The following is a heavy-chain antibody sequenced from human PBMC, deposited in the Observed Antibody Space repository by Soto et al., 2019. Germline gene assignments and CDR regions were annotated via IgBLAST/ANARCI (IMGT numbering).Heavy chain of an antibody. CDR3: ARAPRGDSSGFFPPAFDI. CDR2: IYYSGST. J-gene: IGHJ3*02. D-gene: IGHD3-22*01. V-gene: IGHV4-30-4*01. Sequence: SETLSLTCTVSGAPISSGVYYWSWIRQPPGKGLEWIGYIYYSGSTYYNPSLKSRVTISVDTSKNQFSLKLSSVTAADTAVYYCARAPRGDSSGFFPPAFDIWGQGTMVTVSS. CDR1: GAPISSGVYY.